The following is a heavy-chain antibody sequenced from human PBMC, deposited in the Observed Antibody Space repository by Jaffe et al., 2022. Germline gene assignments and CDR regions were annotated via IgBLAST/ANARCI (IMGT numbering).Heavy chain of an antibody. D-gene: IGHD5-12*01. CDR3: ARRWLQFHYFDY. V-gene: IGHV2-5*02. J-gene: IGHJ4*02. Sequence: QITLKESGPTLVKPTQTLTLTCTFSGFSLSTSGVGVGWIRQPPGKALEWLALIYWDDDKRYSPSLKSRLTITKDTSKNQVVLTMTNMDPVDTATYYCARRWLQFHYFDYWGQGTLVTVSS. CDR2: IYWDDDK. CDR1: GFSLSTSGVG.